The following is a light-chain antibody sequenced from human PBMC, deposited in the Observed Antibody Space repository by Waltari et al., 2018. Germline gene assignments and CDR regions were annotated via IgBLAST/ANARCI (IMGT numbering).Light chain of an antibody. CDR2: KTS. V-gene: IGKV1-5*03. CDR1: QSFLDW. Sequence: DIQMTQSPSTLSASVGARVTSTCRASQSFLDWLAWYQQKPGKAPKLLIYKTSSLKSGVPSRFSGSASGTEFTLTISSLQPDDFATYYCQRYESYPFTFGGGTKVEIK. CDR3: QRYESYPFT. J-gene: IGKJ4*01.